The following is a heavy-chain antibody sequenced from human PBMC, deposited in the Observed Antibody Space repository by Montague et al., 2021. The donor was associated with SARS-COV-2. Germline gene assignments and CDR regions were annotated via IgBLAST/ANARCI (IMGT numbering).Heavy chain of an antibody. Sequence: CAISGDSVSTNSGTWNWVRLSPSRGLEWLGRTYYRSEWYSDYSVSVESRISISPDTSKNQFSLQLNSVTPEDTAVYYCARAERGSCGDGNCYQYFFNYWGQGTLVTVSS. CDR3: ARAERGSCGDGNCYQYFFNY. V-gene: IGHV6-1*01. CDR2: TYYRSEWYS. D-gene: IGHD2-15*01. CDR1: GDSVSTNSGT. J-gene: IGHJ4*02.